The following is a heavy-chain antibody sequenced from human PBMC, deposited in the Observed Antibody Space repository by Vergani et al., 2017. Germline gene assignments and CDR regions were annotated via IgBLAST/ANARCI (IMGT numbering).Heavy chain of an antibody. CDR1: GFTFSDYY. CDR2: ISSSSSYK. Sequence: VQLVEPGGGLVKPGGSLRLSCAASGFTFSDYYMSWIRQAPGKGLEWVSYISSSSSYKNYADSAKGRFTISRDNAKNCLNLHMNSLGAEDTAGYYCARVPGVRGVLGWFDPWGQGTLVTVSS. V-gene: IGHV3-11*05. D-gene: IGHD3-10*01. J-gene: IGHJ5*02. CDR3: ARVPGVRGVLGWFDP.